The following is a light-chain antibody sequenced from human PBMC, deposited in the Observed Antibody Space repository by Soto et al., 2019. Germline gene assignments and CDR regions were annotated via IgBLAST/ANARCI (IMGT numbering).Light chain of an antibody. CDR3: QQFGGSPLYT. J-gene: IGKJ2*01. CDR1: QSVGGNY. V-gene: IGKV3-20*01. Sequence: LTQSPGTLSLSPGARATLSCRASQSVGGNYLAWYQQKSGQAPRLLIYGASIRATGIPDRFSGSGSGTDFTLTITRLEPEDSAVYFCQQFGGSPLYTVGQGTKLEIK. CDR2: GAS.